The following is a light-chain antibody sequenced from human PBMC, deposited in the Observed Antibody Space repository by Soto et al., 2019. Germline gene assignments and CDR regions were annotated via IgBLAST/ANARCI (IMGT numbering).Light chain of an antibody. V-gene: IGLV2-8*01. CDR3: SSYAVTNSFV. J-gene: IGLJ1*01. Sequence: QSALTQPPSASGSPGQSVTISCTGTSSDVGGYNYVSWYQQHPGKAPKVIIYEVSKRPSGVPDRFSGSKSGSTASLTVSGLQAEDEADYYCSSYAVTNSFVFGTGTKVTV. CDR1: SSDVGGYNY. CDR2: EVS.